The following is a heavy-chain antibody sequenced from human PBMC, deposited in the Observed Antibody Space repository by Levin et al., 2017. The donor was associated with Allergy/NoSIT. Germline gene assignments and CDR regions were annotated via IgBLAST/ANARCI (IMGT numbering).Heavy chain of an antibody. CDR1: GDSISRFY. CDR3: ARATRSNLIYYFDY. V-gene: IGHV4-59*01. J-gene: IGHJ4*02. Sequence: SETLSLTCTVSGDSISRFYWSWIRQPPGRGLEWIGNGFYSGTTNYNPSLKSRVTILVDTSKNQFSLKLSSVTAADTAVYYCARATRSNLIYYFDYWGPGTLVTVSS. D-gene: IGHD6-13*01. CDR2: GFYSGTT.